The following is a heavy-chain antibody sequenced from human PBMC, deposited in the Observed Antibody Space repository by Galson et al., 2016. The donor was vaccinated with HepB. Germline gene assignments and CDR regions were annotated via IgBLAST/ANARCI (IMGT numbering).Heavy chain of an antibody. J-gene: IGHJ3*02. V-gene: IGHV4-30-2*06. CDR1: SGSITSDNYS. D-gene: IGHD2-2*01. CDR2: IYHSGST. CDR3: ARGGGYCTSTSCYGVPFDI. Sequence: TLSLTCNVSSGSITSDNYSWSWIRQSPGKGLEWIGYIYHSGSTYFNPSFKSRVTISVDRSKNQFSLKLTSVTAADTAVYYCARGGGYCTSTSCYGVPFDIWGQGTMVTVSS.